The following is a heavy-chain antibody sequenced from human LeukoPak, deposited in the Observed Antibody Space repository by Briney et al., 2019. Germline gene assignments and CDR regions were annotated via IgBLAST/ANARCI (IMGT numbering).Heavy chain of an antibody. D-gene: IGHD6-19*01. CDR1: GFTLCSYG. Sequence: PGGSLRLSCAAPGFTLCSYGMSWVRQAPGKGLGWVANIKQDGSEEYYVDSVKGRFAISRDNAKNSLCMQMNSLRAEDTAVYYCARDGAVAGRYYFDYWGQGILVTVSS. V-gene: IGHV3-7*01. CDR2: IKQDGSEE. J-gene: IGHJ4*02. CDR3: ARDGAVAGRYYFDY.